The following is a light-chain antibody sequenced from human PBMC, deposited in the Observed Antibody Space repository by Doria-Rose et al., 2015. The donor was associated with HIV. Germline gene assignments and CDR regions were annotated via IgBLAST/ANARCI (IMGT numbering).Light chain of an antibody. CDR2: RNN. V-gene: IGLV1-47*01. Sequence: QRVTISCSGSSSNIGSNYVYWYQQLPGTAPKLLIYRNNQRPPGVPDRFSGSKSGTSASLAISGLRSEDEADYYCAAWDDSLSGVVFGGGTKLTVL. J-gene: IGLJ2*01. CDR3: AAWDDSLSGVV. CDR1: SSNIGSNY.